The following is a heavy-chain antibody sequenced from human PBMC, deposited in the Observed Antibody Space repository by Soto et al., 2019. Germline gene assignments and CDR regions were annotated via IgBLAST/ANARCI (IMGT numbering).Heavy chain of an antibody. CDR3: STTRDDRFCRSATCRDGAAYLGY. CDR2: ILYDGKNK. V-gene: IGHV3-33*03. Sequence: QVQLVESGGGVVQPGRSLRLSCEASGFTFSTYGMHWVRQESGKGLEWVAVILYDGKNKYYADSVKGRFTISRDNSKKTVYLQKDSLRAEDTAAYYCSTTRDDRFCRSATCRDGAAYLGYWGQGTLVTVSS. J-gene: IGHJ4*02. D-gene: IGHD2-2*01. CDR1: GFTFSTYG.